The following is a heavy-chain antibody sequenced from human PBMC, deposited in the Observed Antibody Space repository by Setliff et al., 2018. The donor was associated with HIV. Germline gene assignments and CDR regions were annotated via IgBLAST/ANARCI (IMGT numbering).Heavy chain of an antibody. D-gene: IGHD5-18*01. CDR3: ARDSGGYNYGFAVGSFDY. CDR1: GDSTSSSSSY. V-gene: IGHV4-39*07. J-gene: IGHJ4*02. CDR2: IYYSGST. Sequence: PSETLSLTCTVSGDSTSSSSSYWGWIRQPPGKGLEWIGSIYYSGSTYYNPSLKSRVTISVDTSKSQFSLKLTSVAAADTAVYYCARDSGGYNYGFAVGSFDYWGQGALVTVSS.